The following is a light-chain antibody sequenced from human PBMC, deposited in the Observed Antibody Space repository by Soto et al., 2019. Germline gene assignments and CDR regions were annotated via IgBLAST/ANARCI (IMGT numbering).Light chain of an antibody. CDR2: QDN. V-gene: IGLV3-1*01. CDR3: QAWDIRV. J-gene: IGLJ3*02. Sequence: SYELTQPPSVSVSPGQTATITCSGADLGSKFACWYQQKPGQSPVLVIHQDNKRPSGIPERFSGSNSGNTATLTISGTQPMDEADYYCQAWDIRVFGGGTKLTVL. CDR1: DLGSKF.